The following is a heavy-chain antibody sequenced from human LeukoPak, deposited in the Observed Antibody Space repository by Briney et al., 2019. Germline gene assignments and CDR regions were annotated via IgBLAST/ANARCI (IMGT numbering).Heavy chain of an antibody. J-gene: IGHJ5*02. D-gene: IGHD3-10*01. CDR2: IYTSGSN. CDR3: ARDHFGTMVRGVGHYNWFDP. CDR1: GGSISSYY. V-gene: IGHV4-4*07. Sequence: SESLSLTCTVSGGSISSYYWSWIRQPAGKGLEWIGRIYTSGSNNYNPSLKSRVTMSVDTSKNQFSLKLSSVTAADTAVYYCARDHFGTMVRGVGHYNWFDPWGQGTLVTVSS.